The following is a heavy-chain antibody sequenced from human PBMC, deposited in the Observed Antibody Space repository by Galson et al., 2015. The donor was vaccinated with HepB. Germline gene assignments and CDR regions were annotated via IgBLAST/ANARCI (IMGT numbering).Heavy chain of an antibody. J-gene: IGHJ4*02. Sequence: PALVKPTQNLTLTCTFSGFSLSTSGVGVGWIRQPPGKSLEWLALIYWDDDTRYSPSLKSRLTITKDTFKNQVVLTMTHMDPVDTATYYCTHRRVAVDTAMVTGFHYWGQGSLVTASS. CDR1: GFSLSTSGVG. V-gene: IGHV2-5*02. D-gene: IGHD5-18*01. CDR3: THRRVAVDTAMVTGFHY. CDR2: IYWDDDT.